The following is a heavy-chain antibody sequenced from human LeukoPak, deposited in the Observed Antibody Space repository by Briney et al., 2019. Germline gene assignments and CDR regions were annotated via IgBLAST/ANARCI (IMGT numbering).Heavy chain of an antibody. CDR3: ARGDPDISFGVAGEAFDI. CDR2: INSDGSST. CDR1: GFTFSSYW. V-gene: IGHV3-74*01. Sequence: GGSLRLSCAASGFTFSSYWMHWVRQAPGKGLVWVSRINSDGSSTSYADSVKGRFTISRDNAKNSLYLQMNSLRAEDTAVYYCARGDPDISFGVAGEAFDIWGQGTMVTVSS. D-gene: IGHD3-3*01. J-gene: IGHJ3*02.